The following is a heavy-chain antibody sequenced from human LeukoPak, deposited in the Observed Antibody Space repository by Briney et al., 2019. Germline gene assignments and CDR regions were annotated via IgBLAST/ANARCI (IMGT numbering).Heavy chain of an antibody. CDR2: VDPEDGET. J-gene: IGHJ5*02. D-gene: IGHD7-27*01. CDR3: ATLSVLGRGNRNWFDP. Sequence: GATVKISCKVSGYTFTDYYMHWVQQAPGKGLEWMGLVDPEDGETIYAEKFQGRVTITVDTSTDTAYMELSSLRSEDTAVYYCATLSVLGRGNRNWFDPWGQGTLVTVSS. V-gene: IGHV1-69-2*01. CDR1: GYTFTDYY.